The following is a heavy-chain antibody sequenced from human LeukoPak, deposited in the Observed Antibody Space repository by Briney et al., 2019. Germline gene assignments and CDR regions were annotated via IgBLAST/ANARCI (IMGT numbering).Heavy chain of an antibody. CDR3: ARGHYDVLAASYKWTPDY. D-gene: IGHD3-9*01. V-gene: IGHV3-21*01. CDR2: ITSGGDYI. J-gene: IGHJ4*02. Sequence: GGSLRLSCAASGFTFNTFNMNWVRQAPGRGLEWASSITSGGDYIYYADSVKGRFTTSRDNAKNSLSLQLNSLRVEDTAVYYCARGHYDVLAASYKWTPDYWGQGTLVTVSS. CDR1: GFTFNTFN.